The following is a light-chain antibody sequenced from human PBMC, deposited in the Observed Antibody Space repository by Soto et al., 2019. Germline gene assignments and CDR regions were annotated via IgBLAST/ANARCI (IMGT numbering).Light chain of an antibody. CDR3: QQYGSSVN. J-gene: IGKJ4*01. Sequence: EIVLTQSPGTLSLSPGERATLSCRASQSVSSSYLAWYQQKPGQAPRLLIYGASSRATGIPDRFSGSGSGTDFTLTISRLEPEDFAVYYCQQYGSSVNFGGWTKVESK. V-gene: IGKV3-20*01. CDR2: GAS. CDR1: QSVSSSY.